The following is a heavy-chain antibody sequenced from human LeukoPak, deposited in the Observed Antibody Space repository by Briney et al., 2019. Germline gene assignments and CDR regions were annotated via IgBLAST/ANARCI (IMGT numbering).Heavy chain of an antibody. V-gene: IGHV4-39*01. CDR2: IYYSGST. D-gene: IGHD2-2*01. CDR3: ARNGRGDIVVVPAAMLTPLRGPYNWFDP. J-gene: IGHJ5*02. CDR1: GGSISSSSYY. Sequence: SETLSLTCTVPGGSISSSSYYWGWIRQPPGKGLEWIGSIYYSGSTYYNPSLKSRVTISVDTSKNQFSLKLSSVTAADTAVYYCARNGRGDIVVVPAAMLTPLRGPYNWFDPWGQGTLVTVSS.